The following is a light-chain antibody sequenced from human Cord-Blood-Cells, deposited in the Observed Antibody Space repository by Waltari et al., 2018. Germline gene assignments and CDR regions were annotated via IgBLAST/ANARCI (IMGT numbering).Light chain of an antibody. V-gene: IGKV1-39*01. CDR2: AAS. CDR1: QSISSY. CDR3: QQSYSTPYT. Sequence: DIQMTQSPSSLSASVGDRVTITCRASQSISSYLNWYQQKPGKAPKLLIYAASSLQSGVPSRFMGSGSGTDFTLTISSLQPEDFATYYCQQSYSTPYTFGQGTKLEIK. J-gene: IGKJ2*01.